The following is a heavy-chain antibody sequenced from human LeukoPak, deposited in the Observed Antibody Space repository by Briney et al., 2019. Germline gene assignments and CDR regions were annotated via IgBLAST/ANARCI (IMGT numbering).Heavy chain of an antibody. CDR3: ARDDGYDYVWGSYRSVSFDY. Sequence: GGSLRLSCAASGFTFSSYWMSWVRQAPGKGLEWVANIKQDGSEKYYVDSVKGRFTISRDNAKNSLYLQMNSLRAEDTAVYYCARDDGYDYVWGSYRSVSFDYWGQGTLVTVSS. V-gene: IGHV3-7*01. CDR1: GFTFSSYW. D-gene: IGHD3-16*02. CDR2: IKQDGSEK. J-gene: IGHJ4*02.